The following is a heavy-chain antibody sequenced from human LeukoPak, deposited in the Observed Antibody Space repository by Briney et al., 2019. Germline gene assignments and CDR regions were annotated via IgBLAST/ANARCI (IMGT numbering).Heavy chain of an antibody. V-gene: IGHV3-7*01. Sequence: GSLRLSCAASGFTFSSYWMSWVRQAPGKGLEWVATIKQDGSEKYYVDSVKGRFTISRDNAKNSLYLQMNSLRAEDTAVYYCARRAMIVVVHNWFDPWGQGTLVTVSS. CDR2: IKQDGSEK. J-gene: IGHJ5*02. D-gene: IGHD3-22*01. CDR1: GFTFSSYW. CDR3: ARRAMIVVVHNWFDP.